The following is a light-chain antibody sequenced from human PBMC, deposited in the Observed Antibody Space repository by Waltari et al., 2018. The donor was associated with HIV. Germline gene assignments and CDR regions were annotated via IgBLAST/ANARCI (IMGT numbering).Light chain of an antibody. V-gene: IGKV3-11*01. CDR2: GAS. CDR3: QQRSNWPIT. Sequence: EIVLTQSPAPLSLSPGERATLSCRASQSVSNYLAWYQHKPGQAPRLLIYGASSRATGIPARFSGSGSGTDFTLTISSLEPGDFAVYYCQQRSNWPITFGQGTRLEIK. CDR1: QSVSNY. J-gene: IGKJ5*01.